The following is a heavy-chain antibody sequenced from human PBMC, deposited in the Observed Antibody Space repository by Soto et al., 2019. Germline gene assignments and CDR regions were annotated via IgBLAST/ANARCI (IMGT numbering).Heavy chain of an antibody. CDR3: ARDYYFYYYSSGYYRSPSF. D-gene: IGHD3-22*01. CDR1: GFTFSSYA. J-gene: IGHJ4*02. CDR2: ISYDGSDK. V-gene: IGHV3-30-3*01. Sequence: PGGSLRLSCAASGFTFSSYAMHWVRQAPGKGLEWVALISYDGSDKDYADSVKGRFTISRDNSRNTLFLQMNSLRAEDTAVYYCARDYYFYYYSSGYYRSPSFWGQGTLVPVSS.